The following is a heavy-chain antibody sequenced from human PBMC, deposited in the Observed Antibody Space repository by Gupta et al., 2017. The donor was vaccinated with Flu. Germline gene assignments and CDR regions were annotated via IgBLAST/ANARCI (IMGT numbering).Heavy chain of an antibody. J-gene: IGHJ4*02. CDR1: GGSIASSPYS. CDR2: IYYSGST. Sequence: QLQLQQSRPGLVKPSDTLSLPSPVSGGSIASSPYSWGWIRQPTGKGLEWIASIYYSGSTYYNPSLKSRVTISVDTSKNQFSLKLSSVTAADTAVYYCARLHYDSSGYYIFDYWGQGTLVTVSS. V-gene: IGHV4-39*01. D-gene: IGHD3-22*01. CDR3: ARLHYDSSGYYIFDY.